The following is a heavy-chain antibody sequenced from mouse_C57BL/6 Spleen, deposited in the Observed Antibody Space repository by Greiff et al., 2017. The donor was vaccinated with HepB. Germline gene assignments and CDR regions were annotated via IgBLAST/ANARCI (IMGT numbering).Heavy chain of an antibody. CDR2: IDPSDSYT. J-gene: IGHJ4*01. V-gene: IGHV1-50*01. CDR1: GYTFTSYW. D-gene: IGHD3-2*02. Sequence: QVQLQQPGAELVKPGASVKLSCKASGYTFTSYWMQWVKQRPGQGLEWIGEIDPSDSYTNYNQKFKGKATLTVDTSSSTAYMQLSSLTSEDSAVYYCARRQLRGYYYAMDYWGQGTSVTVSS. CDR3: ARRQLRGYYYAMDY.